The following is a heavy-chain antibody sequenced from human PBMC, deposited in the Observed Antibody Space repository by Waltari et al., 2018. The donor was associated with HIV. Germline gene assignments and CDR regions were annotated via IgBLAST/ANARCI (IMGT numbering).Heavy chain of an antibody. J-gene: IGHJ4*02. CDR3: ARAVGYDYVWGSYADF. CDR2: VDHTGST. D-gene: IGHD3-16*01. Sequence: QVQLHQWGAGLLKPSETLSLTCAVYNDDDPSFSAYWWSFRDYYWTWMPQSPVKGLEWIGEVDHTGSTNYNGAFRGRVSVSVDTSKKQFSLRLSSVSDADTAVYFCARAVGYDYVWGSYADFWAQGTQVTVSS. CDR1: NDDDPSFSAYWWSFRDYY. V-gene: IGHV4-34*01.